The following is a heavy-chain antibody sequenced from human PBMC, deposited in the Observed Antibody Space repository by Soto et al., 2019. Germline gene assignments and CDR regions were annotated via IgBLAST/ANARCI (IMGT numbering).Heavy chain of an antibody. D-gene: IGHD6-19*01. V-gene: IGHV3-15*01. Sequence: EVQLVETGGGLVQPGGSLRLSCAASGFTFSHAWMRWVRQPPGKGLAWVGRIKSKTDGGTTDYVAPVKGRFIISRDDSKNMVYLQMNSLKTEDTAMYYCTTGQVAGTRDYWGQGTLVTVSA. CDR2: IKSKTDGGTT. CDR1: GFTFSHAW. J-gene: IGHJ4*02. CDR3: TTGQVAGTRDY.